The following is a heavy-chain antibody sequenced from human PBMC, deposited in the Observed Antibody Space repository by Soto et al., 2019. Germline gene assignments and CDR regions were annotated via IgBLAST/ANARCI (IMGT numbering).Heavy chain of an antibody. D-gene: IGHD4-17*01. CDR3: ARASTVVTDV. CDR1: GGSISSGDYY. V-gene: IGHV4-30-4*01. Sequence: QVQLQESGPGLVKPSQTLSLTCTVSGGSISSGDYYWSWIRQPPGKGLEWIGYIYYSGSTYYNPSLXSXVXIXXDTSKNQFSLKLSSVTAADTAVYYCARASTVVTDVWGQGTTVTVSS. J-gene: IGHJ6*02. CDR2: IYYSGST.